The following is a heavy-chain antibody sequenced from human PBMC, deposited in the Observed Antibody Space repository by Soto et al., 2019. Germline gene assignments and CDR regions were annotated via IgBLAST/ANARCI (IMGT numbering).Heavy chain of an antibody. J-gene: IGHJ4*02. V-gene: IGHV4-39*01. Sequence: SETLSLTCTVSGGSISSSSYYWGWIRQPPGKGLEWIGSIHYSGSTYYNPSLKSRVTISVDTSKNQFSLKLSSVTAADTAVYYCARPSGSYPYYFDYWGQGTLVTVSS. CDR3: ARPSGSYPYYFDY. CDR2: IHYSGST. D-gene: IGHD1-26*01. CDR1: GGSISSSSYY.